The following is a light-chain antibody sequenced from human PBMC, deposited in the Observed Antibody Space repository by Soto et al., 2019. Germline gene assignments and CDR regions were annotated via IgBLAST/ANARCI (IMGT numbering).Light chain of an antibody. CDR2: DVT. J-gene: IGLJ3*02. CDR3: RSYTTSSTWV. CDR1: SSDVGGYNY. Sequence: QSALTQPASVSGSPGQSSTISCTGTSSDVGGYNYVSWYQQHPGKAPKLMIYDVTSRPSGVSNRFSGSKSGNTASLTISGLQAEDEAHYYCRSYTTSSTWVFGGGTKVTVL. V-gene: IGLV2-14*03.